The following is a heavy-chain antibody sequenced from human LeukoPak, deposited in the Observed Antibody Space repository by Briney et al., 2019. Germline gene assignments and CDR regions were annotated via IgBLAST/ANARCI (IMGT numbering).Heavy chain of an antibody. Sequence: GGPLSLSCATCGFRFTVYPMNWVRHAPGKGLEGISNIRTTDESAKYAYYADSGKGRVTISRDNGKNTLYMHMNSLRDDDTEVYYGATDQRYAFDYWGQGILVTVSS. V-gene: IGHV3-48*02. CDR3: ATDQRYAFDY. CDR2: IRTTDESAKYA. J-gene: IGHJ4*02. D-gene: IGHD3-9*01. CDR1: GFRFTVYP.